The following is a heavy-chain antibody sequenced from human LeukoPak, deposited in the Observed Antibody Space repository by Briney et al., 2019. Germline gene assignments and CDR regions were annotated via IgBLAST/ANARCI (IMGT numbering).Heavy chain of an antibody. CDR1: GYSISSGYY. D-gene: IGHD2-15*01. CDR3: AREDAEGGFDY. Sequence: SETLSLTCTVSGYSISSGYYWGWIRQPPGKGLEWIGSIYHSGSTYYNPSLKSRVTISVHTSKNQFSLKLSSVTAADTAVYYCAREDAEGGFDYWGQGTLVTVSS. CDR2: IYHSGST. V-gene: IGHV4-38-2*02. J-gene: IGHJ4*02.